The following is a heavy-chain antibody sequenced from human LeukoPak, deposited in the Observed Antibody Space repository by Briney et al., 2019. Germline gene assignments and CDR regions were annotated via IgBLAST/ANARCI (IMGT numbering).Heavy chain of an antibody. CDR1: GFTFSSYG. CDR2: ISYDGSNK. J-gene: IGHJ3*02. Sequence: GGSLGLSCAASGFTFSSYGMPWVRQAPGKGLEWVAVISYDGSNKYYADSVKGRFTISRDNSKNTLYLQMNSLRAEDTAVYYCAKSRSSFYGDYPDAFDIWGQGTMVTVSS. CDR3: AKSRSSFYGDYPDAFDI. D-gene: IGHD4-17*01. V-gene: IGHV3-30*18.